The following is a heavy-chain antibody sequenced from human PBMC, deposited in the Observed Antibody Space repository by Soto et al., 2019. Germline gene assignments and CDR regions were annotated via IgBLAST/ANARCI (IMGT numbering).Heavy chain of an antibody. CDR3: ARVYYYYYGMDV. V-gene: IGHV4-59*01. Sequence: SKTLSLTFTVSGGSISSYYWSWIRQPPGKGLEWIGYIYYSGSTNYNPSLKSRVTISVDTSKNQFSLKLSSVTAADTAVYYCARVYYYYYGMDVWGQGTTVTVSS. CDR1: GGSISSYY. J-gene: IGHJ6*02. CDR2: IYYSGST.